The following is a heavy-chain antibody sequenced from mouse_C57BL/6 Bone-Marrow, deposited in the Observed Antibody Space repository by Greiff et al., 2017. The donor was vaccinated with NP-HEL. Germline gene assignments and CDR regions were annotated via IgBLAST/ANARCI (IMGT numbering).Heavy chain of an antibody. CDR3: ATYYGSSPLDWYFDV. CDR1: GYTFTDYN. V-gene: IGHV1-18*01. CDR2: INPNNGGT. D-gene: IGHD1-1*01. Sequence: VQLQQSGPELVKPGASVKIPCKASGYTFTDYNMDWVKQSHGKSLEWIGDINPNNGGTIYNQKFKGKATLTVDKSSSTAYMELRSLTSEDTAVYYCATYYGSSPLDWYFDVWGTGTTVTVSS. J-gene: IGHJ1*03.